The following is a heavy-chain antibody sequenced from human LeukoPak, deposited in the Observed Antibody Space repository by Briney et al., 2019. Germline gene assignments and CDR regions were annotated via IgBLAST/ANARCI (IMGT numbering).Heavy chain of an antibody. CDR1: GGSFSGYY. CDR2: INHSGST. J-gene: IGHJ6*02. Sequence: SETLSLTCAVYGGSFSGYYWSWIRQPPGKGLEWIGEINHSGSTNYNPSLKSRVTISVDTSKNQFSLELSSVTAADTAVYYCEKDSHLDVWGQGTTVTVSS. V-gene: IGHV4-34*01. CDR3: EKDSHLDV. D-gene: IGHD2-15*01.